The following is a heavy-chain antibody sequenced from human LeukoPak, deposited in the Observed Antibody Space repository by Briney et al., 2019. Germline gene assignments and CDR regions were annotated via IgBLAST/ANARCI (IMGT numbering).Heavy chain of an antibody. Sequence: PSETLSLTCAVYGGSFSGYYWSWIRQPPGKGLEWIGEINHSGSTNHNPSLKSRVTISVDTSKKQFSLKLRSVTAADTAVYYCARLPDYYSRHGAPGWGQGTLVTVSS. V-gene: IGHV4-34*01. CDR2: INHSGST. J-gene: IGHJ4*02. CDR1: GGSFSGYY. D-gene: IGHD3-10*01. CDR3: ARLPDYYSRHGAPG.